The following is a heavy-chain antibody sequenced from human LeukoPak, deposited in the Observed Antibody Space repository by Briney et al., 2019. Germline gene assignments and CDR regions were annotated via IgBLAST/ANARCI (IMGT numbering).Heavy chain of an antibody. D-gene: IGHD1-1*01. CDR1: GESFSGYY. Sequence: SETLSLTCAVYGESFSGYYWSWIRQPPGKGLEWIGEINHSGSTNYNPSLKSRVTISADTSKNQFSLKLSSVTAADTAVYYCARGGGTDGHRNWFDRWGQGTLVTVSS. CDR3: ARGGGTDGHRNWFDR. CDR2: INHSGST. J-gene: IGHJ5*02. V-gene: IGHV4-34*01.